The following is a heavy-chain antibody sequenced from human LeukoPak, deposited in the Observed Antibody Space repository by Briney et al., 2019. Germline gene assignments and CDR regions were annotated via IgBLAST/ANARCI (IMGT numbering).Heavy chain of an antibody. CDR3: ARRFMVRGVTWSAP. CDR1: GGSISSYY. V-gene: IGHV4-4*09. Sequence: PSETLSLTCTVSGGSISSYYWSWIRQPPGKGLEWIGYIYTSGSTNYSPSLKSRVTISVDTSKNQFSLKLSSVTAADTAVYYCARRFMVRGVTWSAPWGQGTLVTVSS. J-gene: IGHJ5*02. CDR2: IYTSGST. D-gene: IGHD3-10*01.